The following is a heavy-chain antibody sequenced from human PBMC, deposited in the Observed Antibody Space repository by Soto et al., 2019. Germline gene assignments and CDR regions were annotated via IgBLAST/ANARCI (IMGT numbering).Heavy chain of an antibody. D-gene: IGHD6-19*01. CDR3: AKDPTSSGWYVPWDS. Sequence: EVQLLESGGGLVQPGGSLRLSCAASGVTFSNFAMSWVRQAPGKGLEWVSTITGSGGNTYYADSVKGRFTISRDNFKNTLYLQMDSLSAEDTAVYFCAKDPTSSGWYVPWDSWGQGTLVTVSS. J-gene: IGHJ5*01. CDR1: GVTFSNFA. CDR2: ITGSGGNT. V-gene: IGHV3-23*01.